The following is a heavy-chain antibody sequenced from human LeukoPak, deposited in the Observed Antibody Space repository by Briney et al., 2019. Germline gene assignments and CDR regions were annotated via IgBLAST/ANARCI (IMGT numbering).Heavy chain of an antibody. CDR3: ARSNQLPDR. J-gene: IGHJ4*02. CDR1: GGSISSYY. D-gene: IGHD2-2*01. Sequence: SETLSLTCTVSGGSISSYYWSWIRQPPGKGLEWIGYIYYSGSTNYNPSLKSRVTISVDTSKNQFSLKLRSVTAADTAVYYCARSNQLPDRWGQGTLVTVSS. V-gene: IGHV4-59*01. CDR2: IYYSGST.